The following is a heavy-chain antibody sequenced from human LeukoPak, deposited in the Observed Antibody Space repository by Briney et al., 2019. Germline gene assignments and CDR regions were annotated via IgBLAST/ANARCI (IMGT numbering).Heavy chain of an antibody. CDR1: GYTFTGYY. J-gene: IGHJ6*02. D-gene: IGHD3-22*01. V-gene: IGHV1-2*02. CDR2: INPNSGGT. Sequence: ASVKVSCKASGYTFTGYYTHWVRQAPGQGLEWMGWINPNSGGTNYAQKFQGRVTMTRDTSISTAYMELSRLRSDDTAVYYCARKAYYYDSSGYYSDYYYGMDVWGQGTTVTVSS. CDR3: ARKAYYYDSSGYYSDYYYGMDV.